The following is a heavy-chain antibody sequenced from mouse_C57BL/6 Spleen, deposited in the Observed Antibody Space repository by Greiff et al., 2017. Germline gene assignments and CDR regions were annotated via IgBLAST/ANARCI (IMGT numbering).Heavy chain of an antibody. CDR3: TRDPGSSYDYAMDY. Sequence: EVQLVESGEGLVKPGGSLKLSCAASGFTFSSYAMSWVRQTPEKRLEWVAYISSGGDYIYYADTVKGRFTISRDHARNTLYLQMSSLKSEDKAMYYCTRDPGSSYDYAMDYWGQGTSVTVSS. CDR1: GFTFSSYA. J-gene: IGHJ4*01. CDR2: ISSGGDYI. D-gene: IGHD1-1*01. V-gene: IGHV5-9-1*02.